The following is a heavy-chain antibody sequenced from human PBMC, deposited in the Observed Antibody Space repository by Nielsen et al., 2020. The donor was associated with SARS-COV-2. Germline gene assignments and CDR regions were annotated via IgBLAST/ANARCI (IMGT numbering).Heavy chain of an antibody. J-gene: IGHJ5*02. CDR2: TSYDGNT. D-gene: IGHD2-15*01. V-gene: IGHV4-31*03. CDR3: ARGAAWFDP. Sequence: SETLSLTCTVSGASITSGGSPWSWIRHHPSRGLWWLGFTSYDGNTYSNPSLESRLIISVDTSENQFSLRLNSVTAADTAIYFCARGAAWFDPWGQGTRVTVSS. CDR1: GASITSGGSP.